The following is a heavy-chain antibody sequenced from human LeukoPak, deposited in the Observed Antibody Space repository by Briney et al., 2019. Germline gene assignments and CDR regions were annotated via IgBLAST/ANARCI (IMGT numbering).Heavy chain of an antibody. D-gene: IGHD6-13*01. Sequence: PGRSLRLSCAASGFTFSSYAMHWVRQAPGKGLEWVAVISYDGSNKYYADSVKGRFTTSRDNSKNTLYLQMNSLRAEDTAVYYCVAAGLSASGAFDIWGQGTMVTVSS. V-gene: IGHV3-30*04. CDR2: ISYDGSNK. J-gene: IGHJ3*02. CDR1: GFTFSSYA. CDR3: VAAGLSASGAFDI.